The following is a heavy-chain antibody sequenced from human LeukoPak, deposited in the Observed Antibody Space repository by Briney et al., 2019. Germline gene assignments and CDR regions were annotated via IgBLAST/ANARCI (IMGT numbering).Heavy chain of an antibody. CDR3: AKEIGNDSSGPYCDAFDI. D-gene: IGHD3-22*01. CDR2: ISGSGGST. V-gene: IGHV3-23*01. Sequence: GGSLRLSCAASGFTFSSYAMSWVRQAPGKGLEWVSAISGSGGSTYYADSVKGRFTISGDNSKNTLYLQMNSLRAEDTAVYYCAKEIGNDSSGPYCDAFDIWGQGTMVTVSS. CDR1: GFTFSSYA. J-gene: IGHJ3*02.